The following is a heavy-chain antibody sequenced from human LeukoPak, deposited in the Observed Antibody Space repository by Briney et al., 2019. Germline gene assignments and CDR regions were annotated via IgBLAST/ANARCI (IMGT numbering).Heavy chain of an antibody. CDR1: GGSMSSHY. CDR3: ARGRSTSRY. Sequence: SESLSLTCTVSGGSMSSHYWSWIRQPPGEGLEWIGYIYYSGSTNYNPSLKSRVTISIDTSKNQFSLKLSSVTAADTAVYYCARGRSTSRYWGQGTLVTVS. D-gene: IGHD2-2*01. J-gene: IGHJ4*02. CDR2: IYYSGST. V-gene: IGHV4-59*11.